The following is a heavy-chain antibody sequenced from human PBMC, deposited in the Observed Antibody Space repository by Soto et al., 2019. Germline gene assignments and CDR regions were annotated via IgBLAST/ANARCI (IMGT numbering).Heavy chain of an antibody. J-gene: IGHJ5*02. V-gene: IGHV4-31*01. CDR2: IYSSGTT. CDR1: GGSITSANYY. D-gene: IGHD3-16*02. Sequence: QVQLQESGPGLVKPSQTLSLSCSISGGSITSANYYWTWIRLFPGKGLEWIGYIYSSGTTHYTPSLKSPATISLDTSNNQFSLEVKSATAADTAVYYCARMGLHLGELSRNWFDPWGQGSLVTVSS. CDR3: ARMGLHLGELSRNWFDP.